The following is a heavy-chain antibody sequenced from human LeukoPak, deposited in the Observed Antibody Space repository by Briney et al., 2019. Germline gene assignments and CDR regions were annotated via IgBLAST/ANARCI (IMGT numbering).Heavy chain of an antibody. Sequence: SETLSLTCAVYGGSFSGYYWSWIRQPPGKGLEWIGEINHSGSTNYNPSLKSRVTISVDTSKSQFSLKLSSVTAADTAVYYCARGLQPDYYDSSGYPNPFDYWGQGTLVTVSS. J-gene: IGHJ4*02. CDR2: INHSGST. CDR1: GGSFSGYY. CDR3: ARGLQPDYYDSSGYPNPFDY. V-gene: IGHV4-34*01. D-gene: IGHD3-22*01.